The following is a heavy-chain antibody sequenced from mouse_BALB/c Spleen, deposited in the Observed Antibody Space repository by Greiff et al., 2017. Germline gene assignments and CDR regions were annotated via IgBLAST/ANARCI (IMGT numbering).Heavy chain of an antibody. D-gene: IGHD2-2*01. V-gene: IGHV1-14*01. CDR1: GYTFTSYV. CDR3: ARSYGYFWFAY. Sequence: EVQLQESGPELVKPGASVKMSCKASGYTFTSYVMHWVKQKPGQGLEWIGYINPYNDGTKYNEKFKGKATLTSDKSSSTAYMELGSLTSEDSAVYYCARSYGYFWFAYWGQGTLVTVSA. CDR2: INPYNDGT. J-gene: IGHJ3*01.